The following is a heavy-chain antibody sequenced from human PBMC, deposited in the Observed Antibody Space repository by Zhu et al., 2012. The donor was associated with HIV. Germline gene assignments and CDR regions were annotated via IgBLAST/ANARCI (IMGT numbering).Heavy chain of an antibody. V-gene: IGHV3-74*01. D-gene: IGHD3-10*01. CDR2: INSDGSST. CDR3: VRAPGYYYGSADAFDI. CDR1: GFTLSSYW. Sequence: EVQLMESGGGLVQPGGSVRLSCAASGFTLSSYWMHWVRQGPGKGLVWVSRINSDGSSTSYAGSVKGRFTISRDNAKNTLYLQMSSLRDEDTAVYYCVRAPGYYYGSADAFDIWAKGQWSPSLQ. J-gene: IGHJ3*02.